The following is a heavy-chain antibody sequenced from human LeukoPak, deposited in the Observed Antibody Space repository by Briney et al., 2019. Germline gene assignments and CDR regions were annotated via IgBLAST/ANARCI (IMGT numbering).Heavy chain of an antibody. CDR3: ANDGVPYYYMDV. CDR1: GFTFSSYA. D-gene: IGHD3-16*01. V-gene: IGHV3-23*01. J-gene: IGHJ6*03. CDR2: ISGSGGST. Sequence: GGSLRLSYVASGFTFSSYAMSWVRRAPGKGLEWVSAISGSGGSTYYADSVKGRFTISRDNSKNTLYLQMNSLRAEDTAVYYCANDGVPYYYMDVWGKGTTVTVSS.